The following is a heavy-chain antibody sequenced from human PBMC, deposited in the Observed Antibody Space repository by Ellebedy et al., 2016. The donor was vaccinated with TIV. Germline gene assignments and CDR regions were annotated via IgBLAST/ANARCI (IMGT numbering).Heavy chain of an antibody. V-gene: IGHV3-30-3*01. D-gene: IGHD3-10*01. CDR3: VRDSLGVRGVSDY. J-gene: IGHJ4*02. CDR1: GFTFITYG. CDR2: ISYDGNNK. Sequence: GGSLRLXCAASGFTFITYGMQWVRQAPGKGLESVAVISYDGNNKYHADSVKGRFTISRDNSKNTVYLQMNSLRAEDTAVYYCVRDSLGVRGVSDYWGQGTLVIVSS.